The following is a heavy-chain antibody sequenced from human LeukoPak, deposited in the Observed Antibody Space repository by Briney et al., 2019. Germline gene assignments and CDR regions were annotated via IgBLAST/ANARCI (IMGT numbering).Heavy chain of an antibody. CDR1: GFTFSSYA. CDR2: ISGGGGGT. Sequence: GGSLRLSCAASGFTFSSYALNWVRQAPGKGLEWVSGISGGGGGTYYADSVKGRFTISRDNAKSTLYLQMNSLRAEDTALYYCAKGIGLRPPDYWGQGTLVTVSS. D-gene: IGHD3-16*01. V-gene: IGHV3-23*01. J-gene: IGHJ4*02. CDR3: AKGIGLRPPDY.